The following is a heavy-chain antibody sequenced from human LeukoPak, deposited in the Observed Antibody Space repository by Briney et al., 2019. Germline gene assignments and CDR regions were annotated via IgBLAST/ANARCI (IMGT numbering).Heavy chain of an antibody. V-gene: IGHV4-39*01. CDR1: GGSIITGSCY. CDR2: LYFDGST. D-gene: IGHD3-3*02. Sequence: PSETLSLTCTVSGGSIITGSCYWGWIRQPPGKGLEWIGSLYFDGSTHYNPSLKSRVTISVDPPKNQFSLKLNSVTAADTAVYYCGSTTIFGVVISATNFWGQGTLVTVSS. J-gene: IGHJ4*02. CDR3: GSTTIFGVVISATNF.